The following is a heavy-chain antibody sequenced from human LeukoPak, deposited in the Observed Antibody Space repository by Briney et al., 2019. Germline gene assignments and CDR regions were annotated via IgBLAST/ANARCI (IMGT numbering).Heavy chain of an antibody. J-gene: IGHJ5*02. CDR3: ANAVVVPAADNWFDP. Sequence: SVKVSCKASGGTFSSYAISRVRQAPGQGLEWMGGIIPIFGTANYAQKFRGRVTITADESTSTAYMELSSLRSEDTAVYYCANAVVVPAADNWFDPWGQGTLVTVSS. D-gene: IGHD2-2*01. V-gene: IGHV1-69*13. CDR2: IIPIFGTA. CDR1: GGTFSSYA.